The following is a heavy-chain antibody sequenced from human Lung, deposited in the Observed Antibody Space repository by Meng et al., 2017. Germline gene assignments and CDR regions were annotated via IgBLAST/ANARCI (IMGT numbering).Heavy chain of an antibody. J-gene: IGHJ2*01. CDR3: ARPKQANWYFDL. CDR1: GGSFSGYY. Sequence: QLQLPQWGAGLLKPSETLSLTCAVYGGSFSGYYWSWIRQPPGKGLEWIGEINHSGSTNYNPSLKSRVTISVDTSKNQFSLKLSSVTAADTAVYYCARPKQANWYFDLWGRGTLVTVSS. CDR2: INHSGST. V-gene: IGHV4-34*01. D-gene: IGHD1/OR15-1a*01.